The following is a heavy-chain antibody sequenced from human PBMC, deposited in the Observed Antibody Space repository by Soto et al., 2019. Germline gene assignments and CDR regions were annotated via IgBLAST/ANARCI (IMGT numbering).Heavy chain of an antibody. Sequence: PSETLSLTCTVSGGSVSTNSYSCGWIRQSPGKGLEWIGYIYSSGNTNYNPSLQSRVTISVDTSKNQFSLKLSSVTAADTAVYYCARHTPAISISDHWGQGTLVTVSS. CDR1: GGSVSTNSYS. J-gene: IGHJ4*02. D-gene: IGHD2-15*01. V-gene: IGHV4-39*01. CDR2: IYSSGNT. CDR3: ARHTPAISISDH.